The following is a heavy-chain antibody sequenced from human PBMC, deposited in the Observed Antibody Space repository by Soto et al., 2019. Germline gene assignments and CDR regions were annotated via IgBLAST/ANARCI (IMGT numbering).Heavy chain of an antibody. V-gene: IGHV3-21*01. CDR2: ISSSSSYI. J-gene: IGHJ4*02. CDR1: GFTFSSYS. CDR3: ARDQATMVRTGHYFDY. D-gene: IGHD3-10*01. Sequence: GGSLRLSCAASGFTFSSYSMNWVRQAPGKGLEWVSSISSSSSYIYYADSVKGRFTISRDNAKNSLYLQMNSLRAEDTAVYYCARDQATMVRTGHYFDYWGQGTLVTVSS.